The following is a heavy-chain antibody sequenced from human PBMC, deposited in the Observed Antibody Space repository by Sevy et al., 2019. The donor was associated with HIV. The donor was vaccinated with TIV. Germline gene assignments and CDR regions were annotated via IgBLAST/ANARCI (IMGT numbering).Heavy chain of an antibody. J-gene: IGHJ4*02. CDR3: ARDREIIAAAGTFDY. CDR1: GYTFTSYG. Sequence: ASVKVSCKASGYTFTSYGISWVRQAPGQGLEWMGWISAYNGNTNYAQKLQGRVTMTTDTSTGTAYMELRSLRSDDTAVYYCARDREIIAAAGTFDYWGQGTLVTVSS. CDR2: ISAYNGNT. V-gene: IGHV1-18*01. D-gene: IGHD6-13*01.